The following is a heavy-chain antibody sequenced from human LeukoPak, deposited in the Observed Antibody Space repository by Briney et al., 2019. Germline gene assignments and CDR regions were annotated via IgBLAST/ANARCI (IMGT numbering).Heavy chain of an antibody. CDR2: IYYSRST. Sequence: SETLSLTCTVSGGSISSSSYYWGWIRQPPGKGLEWIGSIYYSRSTYYNPSLKSRVTISVDTSKNQFSLKLSSVTAADTAEYYCARVQSIVATWGHYYYMDVWGKGTTVTVSS. CDR1: GGSISSSSYY. D-gene: IGHD5-12*01. V-gene: IGHV4-39*07. J-gene: IGHJ6*03. CDR3: ARVQSIVATWGHYYYMDV.